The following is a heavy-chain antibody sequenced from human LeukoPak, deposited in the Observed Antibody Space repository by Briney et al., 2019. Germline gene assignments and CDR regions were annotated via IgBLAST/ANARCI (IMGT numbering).Heavy chain of an antibody. CDR1: GFTFSSYA. Sequence: PGGSLRLSCAASGFTFSSYAMSWVRQAPGKGLEWVSAISGSGGSTYYADSVKGRFTISRDNSKNTLYLQMNSLRAEDTAVYYCTKDWLLSAPMAPGVPDGMDVWGQGTTVTVSS. CDR2: ISGSGGST. V-gene: IGHV3-23*01. D-gene: IGHD2/OR15-2a*01. J-gene: IGHJ6*02. CDR3: TKDWLLSAPMAPGVPDGMDV.